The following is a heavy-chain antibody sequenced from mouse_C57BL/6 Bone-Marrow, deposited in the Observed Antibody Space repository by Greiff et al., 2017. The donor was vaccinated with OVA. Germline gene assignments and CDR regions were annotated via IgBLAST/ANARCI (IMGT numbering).Heavy chain of an antibody. Sequence: EVQLQQSGPGLVKPSQSLSLTCSVTGYSITSGYYWNWIRQFPGNKLEWMGYISYDGSNNYNPSLKNRISITRDTSKNQFFLKLNSVTTEDTATYYCAREGIDDYDEGYAMDYWGQGTSVTVSS. J-gene: IGHJ4*01. D-gene: IGHD2-4*01. CDR2: ISYDGSN. CDR3: AREGIDDYDEGYAMDY. CDR1: GYSITSGYY. V-gene: IGHV3-6*01.